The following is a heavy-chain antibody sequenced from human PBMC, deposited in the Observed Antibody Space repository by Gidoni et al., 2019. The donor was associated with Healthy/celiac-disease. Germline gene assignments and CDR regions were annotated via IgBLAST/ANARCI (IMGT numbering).Heavy chain of an antibody. D-gene: IGHD5-12*01. V-gene: IGHV3-15*01. Sequence: EVQVVESGGGLVKPGGSLRLSCAASGFTFTNAWMSWVRQAPGKGLEWVGRIKSKTDGGTTDYAAPVKGRFTISRDDSKNTLYLQMNSLKTEDTAVYYCSLGYGGFGVYWGQGTLVTVSS. J-gene: IGHJ4*02. CDR3: SLGYGGFGVY. CDR1: GFTFTNAW. CDR2: IKSKTDGGTT.